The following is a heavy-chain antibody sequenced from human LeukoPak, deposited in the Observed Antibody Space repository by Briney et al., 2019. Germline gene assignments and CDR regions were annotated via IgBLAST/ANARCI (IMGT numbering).Heavy chain of an antibody. CDR3: AKDGGDIVVVPAAPDPYYYYYYMDV. CDR1: GFTLSSYG. CDR2: IRYDGSNK. D-gene: IGHD2-2*01. J-gene: IGHJ6*03. Sequence: GGSLRLSCAASGFTLSSYGMHWVRQAPGKGLEWVAFIRYDGSNKYYADSVKGRFTISRDNSKNTLYLQMNSLRAEDTAVYYCAKDGGDIVVVPAAPDPYYYYYYMDVWGKGTTVTVPS. V-gene: IGHV3-30*02.